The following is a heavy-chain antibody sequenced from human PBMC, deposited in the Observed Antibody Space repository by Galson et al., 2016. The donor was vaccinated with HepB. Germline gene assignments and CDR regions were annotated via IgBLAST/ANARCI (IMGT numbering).Heavy chain of an antibody. J-gene: IGHJ4*02. Sequence: SLRLSCAASGFTFSSYAMHWVRQAPGKGLEWVAVISFDGSNKYYADSVKGRFTISRDNSKNTLYLQMNSLRAEDTPVYYCARAPLEMATIQRGYFDYWGQGTLVTVSS. CDR2: ISFDGSNK. D-gene: IGHD5-24*01. CDR1: GFTFSSYA. CDR3: ARAPLEMATIQRGYFDY. V-gene: IGHV3-30-3*01.